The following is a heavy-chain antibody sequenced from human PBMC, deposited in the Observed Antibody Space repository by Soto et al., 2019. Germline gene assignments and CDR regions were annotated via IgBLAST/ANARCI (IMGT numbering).Heavy chain of an antibody. V-gene: IGHV3-33*01. CDR3: ARGNYDRSGFLDY. D-gene: IGHD3-22*01. Sequence: GGSLRLSCAASGFTFRTYGMHWVRQAPGKGLEWVSVIWYDGSNKYYADSVKGRFTIARDNSKNTLYLQMNSLRAEDTAVYYCARGNYDRSGFLDYWGQGTLVTVSS. CDR2: IWYDGSNK. CDR1: GFTFRTYG. J-gene: IGHJ4*02.